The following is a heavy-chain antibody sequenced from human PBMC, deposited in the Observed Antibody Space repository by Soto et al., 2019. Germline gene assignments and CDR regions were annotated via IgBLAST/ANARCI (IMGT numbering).Heavy chain of an antibody. J-gene: IGHJ6*02. V-gene: IGHV3-21*01. CDR1: GFTFSSYS. D-gene: IGHD3-10*01. Sequence: GGSLRLSCAASGFTFSSYSMNWVRQAPGKGLEWVSSISSSSSYIYYADSVKGRFTISRDNAKNSLYLQMNSLRAEDTAVYYCATFGDGSGSSYYYYYGMDVWGQGTTVSVSS. CDR2: ISSSSSYI. CDR3: ATFGDGSGSSYYYYYGMDV.